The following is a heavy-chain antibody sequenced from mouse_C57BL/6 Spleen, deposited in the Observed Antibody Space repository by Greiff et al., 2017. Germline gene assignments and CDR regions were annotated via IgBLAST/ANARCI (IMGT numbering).Heavy chain of an antibody. CDR3: ARKSYGSSLDY. J-gene: IGHJ2*01. CDR1: GYAFTNYL. Sequence: VQLQQSGAELVRPGTSVKVSCKASGYAFTNYLIEWVKLRPGQGLERIGVINPGSGGTNYNEKVTGKAKLTADKSSSTAYIQLSSLTSEDSAVYFCARKSYGSSLDYWGQGTTLTVSS. CDR2: INPGSGGT. V-gene: IGHV1-54*01. D-gene: IGHD1-1*01.